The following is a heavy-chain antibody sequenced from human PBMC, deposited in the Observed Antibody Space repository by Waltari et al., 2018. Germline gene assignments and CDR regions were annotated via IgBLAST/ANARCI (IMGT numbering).Heavy chain of an antibody. CDR3: ARAREHSSDFWNGYSYYFDQ. V-gene: IGHV3-11*01. D-gene: IGHD3-3*01. Sequence: QVQLVESGGGLVKPGGSLRLSCAASGFSFSDYYMTWLRQAPGKGLEWVSYMNSGGSVIHYADSVKGRFTISWDNAKNSLYLQMNSLSADDTAIYYCARAREHSSDFWNGYSYYFDQWGQGTLVTVSS. CDR2: MNSGGSVI. J-gene: IGHJ4*02. CDR1: GFSFSDYY.